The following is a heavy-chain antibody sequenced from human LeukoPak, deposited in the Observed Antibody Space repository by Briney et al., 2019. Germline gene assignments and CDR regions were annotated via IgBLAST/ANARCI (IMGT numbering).Heavy chain of an antibody. CDR2: MYYSGST. CDR1: GGSISSGSYY. V-gene: IGHV4-39*07. D-gene: IGHD4-17*01. J-gene: IGHJ4*02. CDR3: ARDHGDRFFDY. Sequence: PSETLSLTCTVSGGSISSGSYYWGWIRQPPGKGLEWIGSMYYSGSTYYNPSLKSRVTISVDTSKNQFSLKLSSVTAADTAVYYCARDHGDRFFDYWGQGTLVTVSS.